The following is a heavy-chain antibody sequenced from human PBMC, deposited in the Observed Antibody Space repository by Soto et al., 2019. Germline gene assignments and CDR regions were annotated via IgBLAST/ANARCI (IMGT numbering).Heavy chain of an antibody. V-gene: IGHV4-39*01. D-gene: IGHD2-2*02. CDR1: GGSITSSNYY. CDR3: ASLRPETLVVVPAAIRNWYYYCYMDV. J-gene: IGHJ6*03. Sequence: QLQLQESGPGLVKPSETLSLTCTVSGGSITSSNYYWGWIRQPPGKGLEWIGSIFYSGSPYYNPSLNTRVTISVDTAKNQYSLKLTSRTAADTAVYYCASLRPETLVVVPAAIRNWYYYCYMDVWGKGTTVTVSS. CDR2: IFYSGSP.